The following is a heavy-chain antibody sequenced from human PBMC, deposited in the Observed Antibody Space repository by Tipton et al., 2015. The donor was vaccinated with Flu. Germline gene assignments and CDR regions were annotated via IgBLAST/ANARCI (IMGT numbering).Heavy chain of an antibody. V-gene: IGHV3-23*01. D-gene: IGHD2-2*01. CDR2: ISGSGGST. CDR1: GFTFSSYA. J-gene: IGHJ3*02. Sequence: GSLRLSCAASGFTFSSYAMSWVRQAPGKGLEWVSAISGSGGSTYYADSVKGRFTISRDNSKNTLYLQMNSLRAEDTAVYYCAKGGRCSSTSCYLNAFDIWGQGTMVTVSS. CDR3: AKGGRCSSTSCYLNAFDI.